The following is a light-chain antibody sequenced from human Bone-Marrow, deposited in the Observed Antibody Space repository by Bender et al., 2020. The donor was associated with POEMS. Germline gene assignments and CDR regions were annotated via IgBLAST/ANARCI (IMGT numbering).Light chain of an antibody. CDR3: YSTDSGGNHWV. V-gene: IGLV3-10*01. CDR1: DIGRKS. Sequence: SYVLTKPPSVSVAPGMTATITCAGNDIGRKSVQWDQQRPGQAPVLVLYDDSDRPSGIPERFSGSSSGTMATLTISGAQVEDEADYYCYSTDSGGNHWVFGVGTKLAVL. J-gene: IGLJ3*02. CDR2: DDS.